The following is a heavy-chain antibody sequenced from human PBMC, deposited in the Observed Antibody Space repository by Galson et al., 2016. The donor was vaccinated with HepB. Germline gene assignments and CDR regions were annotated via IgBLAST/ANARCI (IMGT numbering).Heavy chain of an antibody. Sequence: SLRLSCAASGFTFSSHWMHWVRQAPGKGLVCVSRLKSDGRSTYYAESVKGRFTISRDNAKNTLYLQMNSLGAEDTAVYYCRVGTAGIDYWGQGTLVTVSS. CDR1: GFTFSSHW. CDR2: LKSDGRST. D-gene: IGHD1/OR15-1a*01. J-gene: IGHJ4*02. V-gene: IGHV3-74*01. CDR3: RVGTAGIDY.